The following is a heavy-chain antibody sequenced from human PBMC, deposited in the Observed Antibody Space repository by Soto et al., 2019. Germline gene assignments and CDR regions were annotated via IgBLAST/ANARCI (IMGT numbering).Heavy chain of an antibody. V-gene: IGHV1-3*01. Sequence: GASVKVSCKASGYTFTSYAMHWVRQAPGQWLEWMGWINAGNGNTKYSQKFQGRVTITRDTSASTAYMELSSLRSEDTAVYYCARGVAGPLHWFDPWGQGTLVTVSS. CDR3: ARGVAGPLHWFDP. D-gene: IGHD6-19*01. J-gene: IGHJ5*02. CDR2: INAGNGNT. CDR1: GYTFTSYA.